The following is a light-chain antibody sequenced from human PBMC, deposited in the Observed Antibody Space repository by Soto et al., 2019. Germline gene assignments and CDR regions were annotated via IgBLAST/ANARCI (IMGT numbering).Light chain of an antibody. Sequence: VMTQLPLSLSVTPGEPPAISCRSSQVLLHTNAYNYLDWYLQKPGQYPXLLSYLSSYRASGVPDRFSGSGSGKDFTLRISRVEVEDLGVYYCMQTLHLPVTFGQGTDWRL. J-gene: IGKJ5*01. CDR2: LSS. V-gene: IGKV2-28*01. CDR1: QVLLHTNAYNY. CDR3: MQTLHLPVT.